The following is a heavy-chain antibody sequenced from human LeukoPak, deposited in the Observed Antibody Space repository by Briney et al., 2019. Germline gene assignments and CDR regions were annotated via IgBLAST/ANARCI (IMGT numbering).Heavy chain of an antibody. Sequence: SVKVSCKASGGTFSSYAISWVRQAPGQGLEWMGGIIPIFGTANYAQKFQGRVTITADESTSTAYMELSSLRSEDTAVYYCARAFLEWFPFGSWFDHWGQGTLVTVSS. V-gene: IGHV1-69*13. J-gene: IGHJ5*02. CDR2: IIPIFGTA. CDR3: ARAFLEWFPFGSWFDH. CDR1: GGTFSSYA. D-gene: IGHD3-3*02.